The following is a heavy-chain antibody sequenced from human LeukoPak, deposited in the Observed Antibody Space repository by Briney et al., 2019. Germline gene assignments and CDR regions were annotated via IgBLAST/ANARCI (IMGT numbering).Heavy chain of an antibody. CDR1: GFTFTSYS. CDR3: AKEVLDYEIPYWYFDL. J-gene: IGHJ2*01. CDR2: ISGGGGST. V-gene: IGHV3-23*01. D-gene: IGHD4-17*01. Sequence: GGSLRLSCAASGFTFTSYSMNWVRQAPGKGLEWVSTISGGGGSTYYADSVKGRFTISRDNSKNTLYLQMNSLRAGDTAIYYCAKEVLDYEIPYWYFDLWGRGTLVTVSS.